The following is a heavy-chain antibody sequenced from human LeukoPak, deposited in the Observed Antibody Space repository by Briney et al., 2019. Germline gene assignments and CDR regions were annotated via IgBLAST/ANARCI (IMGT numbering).Heavy chain of an antibody. CDR2: IYNSGRT. Sequence: SETLSLTCTVSGGSISNYYWSWIRQPPGKGLEWIGYIYNSGRTNYNPSLKSRVTISVDTSKNQFSLKLSSVTAADTAVYYCARGPLYDSSGYRLYYFDCWGQGTLVTVSS. J-gene: IGHJ4*02. CDR3: ARGPLYDSSGYRLYYFDC. V-gene: IGHV4-59*01. D-gene: IGHD3-22*01. CDR1: GGSISNYY.